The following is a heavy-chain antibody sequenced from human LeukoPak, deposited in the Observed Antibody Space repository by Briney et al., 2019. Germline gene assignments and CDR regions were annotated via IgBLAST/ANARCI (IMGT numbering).Heavy chain of an antibody. CDR3: AREEVGATTYYYYGMDV. Sequence: QPGGSLRLSCAASGFTVSSNYMSWVRQAPGKGLEWVSVIYSGGSTYYADSVKGRFTISRDNSKNTLYLQMNSLRAEDTAVYYCAREEVGATTYYYYGMDVWGQGTTVTVSS. J-gene: IGHJ6*02. D-gene: IGHD1-26*01. V-gene: IGHV3-53*01. CDR1: GFTVSSNY. CDR2: IYSGGST.